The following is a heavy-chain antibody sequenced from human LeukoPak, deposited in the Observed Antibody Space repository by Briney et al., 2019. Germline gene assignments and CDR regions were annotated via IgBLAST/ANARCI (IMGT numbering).Heavy chain of an antibody. V-gene: IGHV4-30-4*01. D-gene: IGHD3-10*01. CDR1: GGSIIIGDYY. CDR3: AREVNEMVRGVTDDAFDL. J-gene: IGHJ3*01. CDR2: IYYSGNA. Sequence: SETLSLTCTVSGGSIIIGDYYWSWLRQPPGKGLGWIGYIYYSGNAPYNPSLKSRVIISVDTSKNQFSLKLSSVTAADTAVYFCAREVNEMVRGVTDDAFDLWGQGTMVTVSS.